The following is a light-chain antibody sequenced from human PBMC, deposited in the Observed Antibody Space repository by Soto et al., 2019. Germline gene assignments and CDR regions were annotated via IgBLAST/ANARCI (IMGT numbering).Light chain of an antibody. V-gene: IGKV3-20*01. Sequence: EIVLTQSPGTLSLSPGERATLSCRASQSVSSSYLAWYQQKPGQAPRLLIYGASSRATGIPDRFSGNGSGTDFTLTISRLEPEDFAVYYCQQYCSSPLFTFGPGTKVDIK. CDR1: QSVSSSY. J-gene: IGKJ3*01. CDR3: QQYCSSPLFT. CDR2: GAS.